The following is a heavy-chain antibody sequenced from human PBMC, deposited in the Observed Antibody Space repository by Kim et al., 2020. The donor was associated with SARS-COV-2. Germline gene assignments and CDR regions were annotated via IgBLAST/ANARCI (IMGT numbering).Heavy chain of an antibody. CDR1: GFTFGDYA. CDR3: AKDFSFTMTTVTTVDY. CDR2: ISWNSGSI. V-gene: IGHV3-9*01. D-gene: IGHD4-17*01. Sequence: GGSLRLSCAASGFTFGDYAMHWVRQAPGKGLEWVSGISWNSGSIGYADSVKGRFTISRDNAKNSLYLQMNSLRAEDTALYYCAKDFSFTMTTVTTVDYWGQGTLVTVSS. J-gene: IGHJ4*02.